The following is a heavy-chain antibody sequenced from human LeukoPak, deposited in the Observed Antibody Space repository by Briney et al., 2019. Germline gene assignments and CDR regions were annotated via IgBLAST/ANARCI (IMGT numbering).Heavy chain of an antibody. D-gene: IGHD2-2*02. Sequence: GGSLRLSCAASGFTFSSYGMHWVRQAPGKGLEWVAVIWYDGSNKYYADSVKGRFTISRDNSKNTLYLQMNSLRVEDTAVYYCARVHRGYCSSTSCYRGDYFDYWGQGTLVTVSS. CDR3: ARVHRGYCSSTSCYRGDYFDY. CDR2: IWYDGSNK. CDR1: GFTFSSYG. V-gene: IGHV3-33*01. J-gene: IGHJ4*02.